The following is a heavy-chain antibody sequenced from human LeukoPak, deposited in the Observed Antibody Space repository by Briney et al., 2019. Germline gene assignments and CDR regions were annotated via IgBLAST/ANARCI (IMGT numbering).Heavy chain of an antibody. CDR2: IHDSGTT. V-gene: IGHV4-34*01. Sequence: KPSETLSLTCAVSGGPFSGYFWSWIRQSSRKGLEWIGEIHDSGTTNYNPSLNSRVTISEDTSKNQCYLNLSSVTAADTAVYYCARRYYYNLGSFPFDFWGQGTLVTVSS. J-gene: IGHJ4*02. CDR1: GGPFSGYF. CDR3: ARRYYYNLGSFPFDF. D-gene: IGHD3-10*01.